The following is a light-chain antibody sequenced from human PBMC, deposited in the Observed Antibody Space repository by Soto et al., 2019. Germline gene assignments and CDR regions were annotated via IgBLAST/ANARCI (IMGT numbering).Light chain of an antibody. V-gene: IGKV1-5*01. CDR3: QQYNSYSIT. Sequence: DIKMTQSPSTLSELVGDRATMSCRASQSISSWLAWYQQKPGKAPKLLIYDASSLESGVPSRFSGSGSGTEFTLTISSLRPDDFATYYCQQYNSYSITFGTGTRLEIK. CDR2: DAS. CDR1: QSISSW. J-gene: IGKJ5*01.